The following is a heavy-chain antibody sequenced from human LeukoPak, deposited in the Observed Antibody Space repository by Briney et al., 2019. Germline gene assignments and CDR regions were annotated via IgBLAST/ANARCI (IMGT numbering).Heavy chain of an antibody. CDR3: ARDLITMVRGVIIGSWTGYP. CDR1: GYTFTSYG. V-gene: IGHV1-18*01. Sequence: ASVKVSCKASGYTFTSYGISWVRQAPGQGLEWMGWISAYNGNTNYAQKLQGRVTMTTDTSTSTAYMELRSLRSDDTAVYYCARDLITMVRGVIIGSWTGYPWGQGTLVTVSS. D-gene: IGHD3-10*01. J-gene: IGHJ5*02. CDR2: ISAYNGNT.